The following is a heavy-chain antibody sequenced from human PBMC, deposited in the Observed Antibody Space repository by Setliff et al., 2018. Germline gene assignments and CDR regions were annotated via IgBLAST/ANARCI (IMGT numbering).Heavy chain of an antibody. Sequence: GGSLRLSCAASGFTFSNYTMNWVRQAPGKGLEWVSYISSRSTYIGYADSVKGRFTISRDNAKKSLYLQMNSLRAEDTAIYYCAKMVGGSRSSGSCYFDYWGQGTLVTVSS. J-gene: IGHJ4*02. CDR3: AKMVGGSRSSGSCYFDY. CDR2: ISSRSTYI. D-gene: IGHD2-15*01. CDR1: GFTFSNYT. V-gene: IGHV3-21*04.